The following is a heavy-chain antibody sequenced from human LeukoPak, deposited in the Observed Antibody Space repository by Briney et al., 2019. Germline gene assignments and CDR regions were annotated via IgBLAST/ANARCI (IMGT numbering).Heavy chain of an antibody. Sequence: PGWSLRLSCAASGFTFTNYGMHWVRQAPGKGLEWVALITYDGYYKYYSDSVKGRFTISSDTSKNTLYLQMNSLRAEDTAVYYCARDLSPVVRASPMGYWGQGTPVTVSS. J-gene: IGHJ4*02. CDR1: GFTFTNYG. CDR3: ARDLSPVVRASPMGY. D-gene: IGHD3-10*01. CDR2: ITYDGYYK. V-gene: IGHV3-30*03.